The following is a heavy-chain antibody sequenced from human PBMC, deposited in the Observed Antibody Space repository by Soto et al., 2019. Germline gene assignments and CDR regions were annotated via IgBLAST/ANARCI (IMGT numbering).Heavy chain of an antibody. J-gene: IGHJ4*02. V-gene: IGHV3-23*01. CDR3: ANTGHFWSSHSGYFDY. CDR1: GFTFSSYA. CDR2: ISGSGGST. D-gene: IGHD3-3*02. Sequence: GGSLRLSCAASGFTFSSYAMSWVRQAPGKGLEWVSAISGSGGSTYYADSVKGRFTISRDNSKNTLYLQMSSLRAEDPAVYYCANTGHFWSSHSGYFDYWGQGTRVTVSS.